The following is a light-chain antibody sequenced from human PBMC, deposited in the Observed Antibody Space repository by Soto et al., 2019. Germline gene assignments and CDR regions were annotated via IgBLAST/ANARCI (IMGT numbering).Light chain of an antibody. CDR1: QAISSW. J-gene: IGKJ2*01. V-gene: IGKV1-12*01. CDR2: AAS. CDR3: QQANSFPYT. Sequence: DLQMTQSPSSVSASVGDRVTITCRASQAISSWLAWYQQKPGKAPKLLIYAASILQSGVPSRFSGSGSGTDFTLPISSLQPEDFATYYCQQANSFPYTFGQGTKLEIK.